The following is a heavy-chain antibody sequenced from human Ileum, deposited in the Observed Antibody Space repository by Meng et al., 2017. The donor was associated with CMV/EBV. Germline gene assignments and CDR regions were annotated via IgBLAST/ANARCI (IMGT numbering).Heavy chain of an antibody. CDR3: TTVHWGSLDD. CDR2: ISGSGSNI. D-gene: IGHD7-27*01. J-gene: IGHJ4*02. CDR1: GFTFSDSY. Sequence: HVQLVESGGGLVKPGGSLRLSCAASGFTFSDSYMSWIRQAPGKGLEWISYISGSGSNINYADSVRGRFTISRDNAKNSLYLQMSSLRAEDTAVYYCTTVHWGSLDDWGQGTLVTVSS. V-gene: IGHV3-11*01.